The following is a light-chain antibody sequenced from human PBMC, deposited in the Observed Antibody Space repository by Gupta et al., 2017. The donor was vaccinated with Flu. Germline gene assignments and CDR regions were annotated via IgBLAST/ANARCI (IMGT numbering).Light chain of an antibody. J-gene: IGKJ5*01. Sequence: ATLSLSPGQRVTRSCRASQSVIDNIAWYKQKPGQSPTLLIYDASTRDTGIPARFSGSGSGTDXTLTINXLEHEDFAVYYCQQRGVWPPITFGXGTRLDIK. V-gene: IGKV3-11*01. CDR1: QSVIDN. CDR3: QQRGVWPPIT. CDR2: DAS.